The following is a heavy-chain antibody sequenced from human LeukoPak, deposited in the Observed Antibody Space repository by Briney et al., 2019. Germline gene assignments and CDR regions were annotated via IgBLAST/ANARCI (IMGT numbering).Heavy chain of an antibody. CDR1: GFTFSSYS. CDR2: ISSSSSYI. CDR3: ARAEEQWLSIDY. J-gene: IGHJ4*02. Sequence: SGGSLGLSCAASGFTFSSYSMNWVRQAPGKGLEWVSSISSSSSYIYYADSVKGRFTISRDNAKNSLYLQMNSLRAEDTAVYYCARAEEQWLSIDYWGQGTLVTVSS. V-gene: IGHV3-21*01. D-gene: IGHD6-19*01.